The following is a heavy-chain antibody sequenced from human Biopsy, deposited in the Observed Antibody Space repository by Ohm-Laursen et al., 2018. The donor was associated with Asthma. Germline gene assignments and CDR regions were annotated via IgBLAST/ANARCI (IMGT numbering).Heavy chain of an antibody. CDR1: GGSISSNFYY. CDR2: IYKSGQV. J-gene: IGHJ5*02. CDR3: ARAGQCSSTSCYNPGWFDP. Sequence: SDTLSLTCTVSGGSISSNFYYWGWIRQPPGKGLEWIGNIYKSGQVYYNLSLKSRVTISVDTSKNQFSLKLSSVTAADTAVYYCARAGQCSSTSCYNPGWFDPRGQGTLVTVSS. V-gene: IGHV4-39*07. D-gene: IGHD2-2*01.